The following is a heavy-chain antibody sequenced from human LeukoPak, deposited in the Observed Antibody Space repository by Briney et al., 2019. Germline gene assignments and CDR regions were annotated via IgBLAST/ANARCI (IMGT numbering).Heavy chain of an antibody. V-gene: IGHV1-2*02. CDR3: ARDRYCSGGSCIRPNWLDP. CDR2: INPNSGGT. J-gene: IGHJ5*02. Sequence: GASVKVSFKASGYTFTGYYTHWVRQAPGQGLEWMGWINPNSGGTNYAQKFQGRVTMTRDTSISTAYMELSRLRSDDTAVYYCARDRYCSGGSCIRPNWLDPWGQGTLVTVSS. CDR1: GYTFTGYY. D-gene: IGHD2-15*01.